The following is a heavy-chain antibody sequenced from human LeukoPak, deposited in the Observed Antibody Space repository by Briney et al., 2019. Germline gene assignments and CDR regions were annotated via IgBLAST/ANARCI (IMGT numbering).Heavy chain of an antibody. J-gene: IGHJ4*02. D-gene: IGHD5-18*01. CDR2: IGGSGGSI. V-gene: IGHV3-48*03. CDR3: ARYEMDTARIPYFDY. CDR1: GFTFSTYE. Sequence: GGSLRLSCVASGFTFSTYEVNWVRQAPGKGLEWVSYIGGSGGSIYYADSVKGRFNISRDNAKNSLYLQMNMLRVEDTAVYYCARYEMDTARIPYFDYWGQGTLVTVSS.